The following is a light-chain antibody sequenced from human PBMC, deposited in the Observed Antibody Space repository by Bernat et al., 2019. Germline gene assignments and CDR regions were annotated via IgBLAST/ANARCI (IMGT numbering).Light chain of an antibody. CDR1: QVIGTY. CDR3: QQLNSYPIT. J-gene: IGKJ5*01. Sequence: DIQLTQSPPFLSASVGDRVTITCRASQVIGTYLAWYQQKPVKAPNLLSYGASTLQTGVPSRFSGSGSGTEFTLTISSLRPEDFATYHCQQLNSYPITFGQGTRLEIK. V-gene: IGKV1-9*01. CDR2: GAS.